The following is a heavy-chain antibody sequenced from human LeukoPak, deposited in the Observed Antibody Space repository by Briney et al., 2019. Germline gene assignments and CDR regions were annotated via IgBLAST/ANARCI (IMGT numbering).Heavy chain of an antibody. D-gene: IGHD3-10*01. Sequence: ASVKVSCKASGYTFTSYDINWVRQAPGQGLEWMGGIIPIFGTANYAQKFQGRVTITADESTSTAYMELSSLRSEDTAVYYCARDTLWFGEFHFDYWGQGTLVTVSS. CDR3: ARDTLWFGEFHFDY. CDR2: IIPIFGTA. J-gene: IGHJ4*02. V-gene: IGHV1-69*13. CDR1: GYTFTSYD.